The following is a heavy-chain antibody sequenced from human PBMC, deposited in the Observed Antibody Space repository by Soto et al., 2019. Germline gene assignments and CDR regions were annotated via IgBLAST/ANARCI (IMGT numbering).Heavy chain of an antibody. J-gene: IGHJ3*02. CDR1: GGTFSSYA. V-gene: IGHV1-69*13. D-gene: IGHD3-3*01. Sequence: GASVKVSCKASGGTFSSYAISWVRQAPGQGLEWMGGIIPIFGTANYAQKFQGRVTITADESTSTAYMELSSLRSEGTAVYYCAVGYYRACGAFDIWGQGTMVTVSS. CDR3: AVGYYRACGAFDI. CDR2: IIPIFGTA.